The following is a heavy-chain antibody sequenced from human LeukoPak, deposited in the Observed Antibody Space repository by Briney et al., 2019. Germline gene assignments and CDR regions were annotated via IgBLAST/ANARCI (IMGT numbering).Heavy chain of an antibody. CDR2: IWYDGSNK. V-gene: IGHV3-33*01. Sequence: GGSLRLSCAASGFTFSSYGMHWVRQAPGKGLEWVAIIWYDGSNKYYADSVQGRFTISRDNSKNTLYLQMNSLRAEDTAVYYCARDRVAADSGNYFDYWGRGTLVTVSS. CDR3: ARDRVAADSGNYFDY. D-gene: IGHD6-19*01. J-gene: IGHJ4*02. CDR1: GFTFSSYG.